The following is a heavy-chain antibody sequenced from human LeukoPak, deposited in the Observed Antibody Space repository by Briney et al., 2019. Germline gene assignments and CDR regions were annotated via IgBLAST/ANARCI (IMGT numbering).Heavy chain of an antibody. D-gene: IGHD2-15*01. V-gene: IGHV4-39*01. CDR2: MYYSGTT. CDR1: GGYISTNSYY. Sequence: PSETLSLTCTVSGGYISTNSYYWGWVRQPPGKGLEWIGSMYYSGTTYYNPSLKSRVTISVDTSKNQFSLKLSSLTAADTAVYYCAVTATPGHYFDYWGQGSLVTVS. J-gene: IGHJ4*02. CDR3: AVTATPGHYFDY.